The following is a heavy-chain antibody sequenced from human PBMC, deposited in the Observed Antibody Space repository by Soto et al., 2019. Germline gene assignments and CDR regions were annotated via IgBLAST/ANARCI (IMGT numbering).Heavy chain of an antibody. Sequence: GGSLRLSCAASGFTFSSYSMNWVRQAPGKGLEWVSSISSSSSYIYYADSVKGRFTISRDNAKNSLYLQMNSLRAEDTAVYYCAREGSYYDSSGSPYFDYWGQGTLVTVSS. V-gene: IGHV3-21*01. CDR3: AREGSYYDSSGSPYFDY. CDR2: ISSSSSYI. J-gene: IGHJ4*02. CDR1: GFTFSSYS. D-gene: IGHD3-22*01.